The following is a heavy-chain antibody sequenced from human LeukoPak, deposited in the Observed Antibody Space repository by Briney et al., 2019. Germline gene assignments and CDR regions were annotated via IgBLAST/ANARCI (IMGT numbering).Heavy chain of an antibody. Sequence: GGSLRLSCAASGFTFSRYDMHWVRQGRGKGLEWVSAIGSGDDTYYPGSVKGRFTISRENAKNSLYLQMNSLRVGDTAVYYCAKSGTACSGGSCYSHYFDFWGQGTLVTVSS. J-gene: IGHJ4*02. D-gene: IGHD2-15*01. CDR1: GFTFSRYD. CDR3: AKSGTACSGGSCYSHYFDF. V-gene: IGHV3-13*04. CDR2: IGSGDDT.